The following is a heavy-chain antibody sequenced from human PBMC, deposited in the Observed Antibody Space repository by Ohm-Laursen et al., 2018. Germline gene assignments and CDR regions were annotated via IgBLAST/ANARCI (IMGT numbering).Heavy chain of an antibody. J-gene: IGHJ5*02. CDR3: ARDRSLADPKGNWFDP. Sequence: SLRLSCAASGFTFDDYAMHWVRQAPGKGLEWVSGISRNSGSIGYADSVKGRFTISRDNAKNSLYLQMNSLRAEDTAVYYCARDRSLADPKGNWFDPWGQGILVTVSS. CDR1: GFTFDDYA. D-gene: IGHD2-15*01. V-gene: IGHV3-9*01. CDR2: ISRNSGSI.